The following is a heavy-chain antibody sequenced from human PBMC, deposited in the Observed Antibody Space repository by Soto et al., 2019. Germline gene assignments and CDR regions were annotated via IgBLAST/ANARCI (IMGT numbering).Heavy chain of an antibody. D-gene: IGHD3-22*01. CDR1: CYTFTSYG. CDR2: ISAYNGNT. CDR3: ARVPRTRYYDSSGYYYFDY. J-gene: IGHJ4*02. V-gene: IGHV1-18*04. Sequence: GSSAKVSCKASCYTFTSYGISWVRQAPGQGLEWMGWISAYNGNTNYAQKLQGRVTMTTDTSTSTAYMELRSLRSDDTAVYYCARVPRTRYYDSSGYYYFDYWGQGTLVTVSS.